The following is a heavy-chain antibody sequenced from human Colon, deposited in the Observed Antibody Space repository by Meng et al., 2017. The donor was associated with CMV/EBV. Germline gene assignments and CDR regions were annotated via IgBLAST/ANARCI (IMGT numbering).Heavy chain of an antibody. Sequence: TLKVYGPPLVKPTQTPTLTCIFSGFSFTTDKAGVGWIRHPPGKALEWLGFIYWDDDTRYSPSLKTRLTITRDTSKNQVILTMTNMDPADTATYYCVRRSYSGQDDYWGQGALVTVSS. D-gene: IGHD5-12*01. V-gene: IGHV2-5*02. J-gene: IGHJ4*02. CDR3: VRRSYSGQDDY. CDR1: GFSFTTDKAG. CDR2: IYWDDDT.